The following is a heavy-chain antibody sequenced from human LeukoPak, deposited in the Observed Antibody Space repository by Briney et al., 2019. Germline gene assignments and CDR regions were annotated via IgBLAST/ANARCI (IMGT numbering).Heavy chain of an antibody. J-gene: IGHJ4*02. CDR1: GYTFTSYA. Sequence: GASVKVSCKASGYTFTSYAISWVRQAPGQGLEWMGGIIPIFGTANYAQKFQGRVTITADESTSTAYMELSSLRSEDTAVYYCARDDPYSSSWGYFDYWGQGTLVTVSS. D-gene: IGHD6-13*01. CDR3: ARDDPYSSSWGYFDY. CDR2: IIPIFGTA. V-gene: IGHV1-69*13.